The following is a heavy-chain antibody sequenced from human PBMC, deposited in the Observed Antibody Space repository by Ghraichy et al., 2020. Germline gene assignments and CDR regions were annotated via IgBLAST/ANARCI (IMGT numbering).Heavy chain of an antibody. CDR3: ARDHSSGWYDY. CDR1: GASISSYY. Sequence: SETLSLSCTVSGASISSYYWSWIRQPPGKGLEWIGYIYYSGSTNYNPSLKSRVTISLDTSKNQFSLKLSSVTAADTALYYCARDHSSGWYDYWGQGTLVTVSS. CDR2: IYYSGST. D-gene: IGHD6-19*01. J-gene: IGHJ4*02. V-gene: IGHV4-59*01.